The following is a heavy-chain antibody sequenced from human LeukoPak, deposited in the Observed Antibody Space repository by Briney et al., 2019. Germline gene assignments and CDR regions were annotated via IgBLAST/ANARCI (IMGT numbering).Heavy chain of an antibody. CDR2: IYYSEST. CDR1: GGSISSYY. Sequence: SETLSLTCTVSGGSISSYYWSWIRQPPGKGLEWIGYIYYSESTNYNPSLKSRVTISVDTSKNQFSLKLSSVTAADTAVYYCARAVAGTAYWYFDLWGRGTLVTVSS. V-gene: IGHV4-59*01. CDR3: ARAVAGTAYWYFDL. D-gene: IGHD6-19*01. J-gene: IGHJ2*01.